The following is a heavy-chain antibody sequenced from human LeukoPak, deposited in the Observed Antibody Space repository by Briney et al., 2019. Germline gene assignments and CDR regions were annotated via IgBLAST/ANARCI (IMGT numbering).Heavy chain of an antibody. V-gene: IGHV3-7*01. CDR2: IKQDGNEK. Sequence: PGGSLRLSCAASGFTFSSYWMSWVRQAPGKGLEWVANIKQDGNEKYYVDSVKGRLTISRDNAKNSLYLQMNSLRAEDTAVYYCARGYSYGKGYFDYWGQGTLVTVSS. CDR3: ARGYSYGKGYFDY. D-gene: IGHD5-18*01. J-gene: IGHJ4*02. CDR1: GFTFSSYW.